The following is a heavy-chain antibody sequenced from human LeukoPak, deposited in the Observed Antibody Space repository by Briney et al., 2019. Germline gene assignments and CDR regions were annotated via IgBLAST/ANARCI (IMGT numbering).Heavy chain of an antibody. V-gene: IGHV4-34*01. J-gene: IGHJ4*02. Sequence: SETPSLTCAVYGGSFSGYYWSWIRQPPGKGLEWIGEINHSGSTNYNPSLKSRVTISVDTSKNQFSLKLSSVTAADTAVYYCARARNWNKYYFDYWGQGTLVTVSS. CDR1: GGSFSGYY. CDR2: INHSGST. CDR3: ARARNWNKYYFDY. D-gene: IGHD1/OR15-1a*01.